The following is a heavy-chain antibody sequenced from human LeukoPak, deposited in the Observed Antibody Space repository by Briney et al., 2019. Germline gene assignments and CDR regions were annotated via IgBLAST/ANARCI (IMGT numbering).Heavy chain of an antibody. D-gene: IGHD2-2*01. CDR1: GFTFSSYG. V-gene: IGHV3-33*01. J-gene: IGHJ6*02. Sequence: PGESLKISCAASGFTFSSYGMHWVRQAPGKGLEWVAVIWYDGSNKYYSDSVKGRFTISRDNSKNTLYLQMNSLRAEDTAVYYCARVLVSAATSRYYYDGMDVWGQGTTVTVSS. CDR2: IWYDGSNK. CDR3: ARVLVSAATSRYYYDGMDV.